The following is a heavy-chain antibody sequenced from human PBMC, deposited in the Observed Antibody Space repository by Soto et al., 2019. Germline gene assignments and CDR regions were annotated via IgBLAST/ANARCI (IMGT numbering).Heavy chain of an antibody. Sequence: EVQLVESGGGLVQPGGSLRLSCAASGFTFSNYWMSWVRQAPGKGLEWVANIKQDGSEKYYVDSVKGRFTISRDNAKNSLYLQMNSLRAEDTAVYYCARDDGGSSYFSHYYGMAVWGQGPTVPVSS. CDR3: ARDDGGSSYFSHYYGMAV. CDR1: GFTFSNYW. V-gene: IGHV3-7*03. CDR2: IKQDGSEK. J-gene: IGHJ6*02. D-gene: IGHD1-26*01.